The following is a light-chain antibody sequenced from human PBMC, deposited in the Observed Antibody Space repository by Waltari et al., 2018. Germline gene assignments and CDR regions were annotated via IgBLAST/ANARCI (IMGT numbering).Light chain of an antibody. J-gene: IGKJ3*01. V-gene: IGKV4-1*01. CDR3: QQYYSNFFT. Sequence: DIVLTQSPDSLAVSLGERATIHCKSSQSVSYSSNNRDYLAWYQQKPGQPPKLLIYWASTRESGVPDRFSGSGSGTDFTLTISSLQAEDVAVYYCQQYYSNFFTFGPGTKVEIK. CDR2: WAS. CDR1: QSVSYSSNNRDY.